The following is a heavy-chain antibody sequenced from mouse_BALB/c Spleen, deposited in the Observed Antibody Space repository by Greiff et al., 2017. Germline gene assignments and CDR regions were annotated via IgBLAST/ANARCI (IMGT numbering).Heavy chain of an antibody. V-gene: IGHV14-3*02. CDR3: ARCLLITTVVDY. D-gene: IGHD1-1*01. CDR1: GFNIKDTY. J-gene: IGHJ2*01. Sequence: EVQLQQSGAELVKPGASVKLSCTASGFNIKDTYMHWVKQRPEQGLEWIGRIDPANGNTKYDPKFQGKATITADTSSNTAYLQLSSLTSEDTAVYYCARCLLITTVVDYWGQGTTLTVSS. CDR2: IDPANGNT.